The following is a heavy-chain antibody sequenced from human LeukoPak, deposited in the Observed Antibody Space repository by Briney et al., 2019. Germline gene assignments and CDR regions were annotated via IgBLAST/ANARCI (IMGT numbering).Heavy chain of an antibody. CDR1: GFTFDAYV. CDR2: VGWDGVTT. D-gene: IGHD3-9*01. CDR3: AKGSAYNILTDNLDY. V-gene: IGHV3-43*01. J-gene: IGHJ4*02. Sequence: GGSLRLSCAASGFTFDAYVMHWVRQAPGKGLEWVSLVGWDGVTTHYADSVKGRFTISRDNTKNSLYLQMNSLRTEDTAVYYCAKGSAYNILTDNLDYWGQGTLVTVSS.